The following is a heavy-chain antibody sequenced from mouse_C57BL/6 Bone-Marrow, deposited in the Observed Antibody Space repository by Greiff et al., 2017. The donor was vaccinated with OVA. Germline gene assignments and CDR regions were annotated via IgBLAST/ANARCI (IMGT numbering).Heavy chain of an antibody. CDR1: GYTFTSYG. CDR2: IYPRSGNT. V-gene: IGHV1-81*01. Sequence: QVQLQESGAELARPGASVKLSCKASGYTFTSYGISWVKQRTGQGLEWIGAIYPRSGNTYYTEKFKGKATLTADKSSSTAYMELRSLTSEDSAVYFCARSDYGSSWGFAYWGQGTLVTVSA. CDR3: ARSDYGSSWGFAY. D-gene: IGHD1-1*01. J-gene: IGHJ3*01.